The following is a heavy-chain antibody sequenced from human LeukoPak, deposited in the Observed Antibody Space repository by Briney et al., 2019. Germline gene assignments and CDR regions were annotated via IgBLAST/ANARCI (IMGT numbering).Heavy chain of an antibody. CDR1: GYTFTNYG. V-gene: IGHV1-2*02. D-gene: IGHD3-3*01. Sequence: ASVKVSCKASGYTFTNYGVSWVRQAPGQGLEWMGWINPNSGGTNYAQKFQGRVTMTRDTSISTAYMELSRLRSDDTAVYYCARVLRFLEWEHNWFDPWGQGTLVTVSS. J-gene: IGHJ5*02. CDR2: INPNSGGT. CDR3: ARVLRFLEWEHNWFDP.